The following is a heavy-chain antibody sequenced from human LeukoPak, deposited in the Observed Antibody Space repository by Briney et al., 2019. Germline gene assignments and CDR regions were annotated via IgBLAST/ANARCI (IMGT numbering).Heavy chain of an antibody. CDR1: GDSISSGDYY. CDR3: ASPDILTGRDAFDI. CDR2: IYYSGST. V-gene: IGHV4-30-4*01. J-gene: IGHJ3*02. Sequence: SETLSLTCTVSGDSISSGDYYWSWIRQPPGTGLEWIGYIYYSGSTYYNPSLKSRVTISVDTSKNQFSLKLSSVTAADTAVYYCASPDILTGRDAFDIWGQGTMVTVSS. D-gene: IGHD3-9*01.